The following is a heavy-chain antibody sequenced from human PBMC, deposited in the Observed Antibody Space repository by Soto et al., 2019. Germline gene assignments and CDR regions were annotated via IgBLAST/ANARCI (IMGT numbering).Heavy chain of an antibody. CDR2: IWKDGSNK. V-gene: IGHV3-33*01. Sequence: QVQLVESGGGVVQPGRSLRLSCAASGFTFSTYGMHWVRQAPCKGLEWVAVIWKDGSNKYYADSVKGRFTISRDNAKNMLYLQMNSLRAEDTALYYCARETVPSFYYYGMDVWGQGTTVTVPS. D-gene: IGHD4-4*01. CDR3: ARETVPSFYYYGMDV. J-gene: IGHJ6*02. CDR1: GFTFSTYG.